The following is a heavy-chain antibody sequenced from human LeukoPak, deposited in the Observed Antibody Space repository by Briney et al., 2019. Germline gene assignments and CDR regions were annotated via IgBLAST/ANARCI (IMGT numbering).Heavy chain of an antibody. CDR2: IYTSGST. CDR3: ARDRLRGYGNDAFDI. D-gene: IGHD3-10*01. Sequence: SETLSLTCTVSGGSISSYYWSWIRQPAGKGLEWIGRIYTSGSTNYNPSLKSRVTISVDTSKNQVSLKLNSVTAADTALYYCARDRLRGYGNDAFDIWGQGTMVTVSS. J-gene: IGHJ3*02. CDR1: GGSISSYY. V-gene: IGHV4-4*07.